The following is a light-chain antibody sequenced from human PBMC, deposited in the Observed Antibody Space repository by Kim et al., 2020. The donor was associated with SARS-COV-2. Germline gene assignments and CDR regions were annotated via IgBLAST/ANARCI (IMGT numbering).Light chain of an antibody. J-gene: IGKJ2*01. Sequence: DIVMTQFPDSLAVSLGERATINCKSSQSILYSSNNNNYLAWYQQKSGQPPNLLIYWASTRESGVPDRFSGSGSGTDFTLTISSLQAEDVAVYYCQQYYSTPYTFGQGTKLEI. CDR3: QQYYSTPYT. CDR2: WAS. V-gene: IGKV4-1*01. CDR1: QSILYSSNNNNY.